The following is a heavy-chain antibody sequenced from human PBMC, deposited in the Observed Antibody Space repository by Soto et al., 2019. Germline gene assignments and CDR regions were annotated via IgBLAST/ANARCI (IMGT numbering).Heavy chain of an antibody. CDR3: ARSTRDYTGYSSSPGFDD. V-gene: IGHV4-30-2*01. CDR1: GGSISSGGYS. J-gene: IGHJ4*02. Sequence: SETMSLTCAVSGGSISSGGYSWSWIRQPPGKGLEWIGYIYHSGSTYYNPSLKSRVTISVDRSKNQFSLKLSSVTAADTAVYYCARSTRDYTGYSSSPGFDDCGQGTLVTVSS. D-gene: IGHD6-13*01. CDR2: IYHSGST.